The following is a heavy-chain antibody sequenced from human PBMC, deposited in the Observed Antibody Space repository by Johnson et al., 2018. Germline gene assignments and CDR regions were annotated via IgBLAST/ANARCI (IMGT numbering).Heavy chain of an antibody. CDR2: IYYSGST. D-gene: IGHD6-13*01. V-gene: IGHV4-59*01. Sequence: QVQLQESGPGLVKPSETLSLTCTVSGGSISSNYWSWIRQPPGKGLEWIGYIYYSGSTNYNPSLKSRVTISVDTSKNQFSLKLSSVTAADTAVYYCARVVAAAAGIRYYYYNDVWGKGTTVTVSS. J-gene: IGHJ6*03. CDR1: GGSISSNY. CDR3: ARVVAAAAGIRYYYYNDV.